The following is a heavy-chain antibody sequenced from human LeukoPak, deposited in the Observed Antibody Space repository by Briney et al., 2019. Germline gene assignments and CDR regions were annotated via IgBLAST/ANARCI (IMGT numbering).Heavy chain of an antibody. CDR1: GGSFSGYY. CDR3: ASRAGIAAAGWASYWFDP. CDR2: INHSGST. Sequence: SETLSLTCAVYGGSFSGYYWSWIRQPPGKGLEWIGEINHSGSTNYNPSLKSRVTISVDTSKNQFSLKLSSVTAADTAVYYCASRAGIAAAGWASYWFDPWGQGTLVTVSS. V-gene: IGHV4-34*01. J-gene: IGHJ5*02. D-gene: IGHD6-13*01.